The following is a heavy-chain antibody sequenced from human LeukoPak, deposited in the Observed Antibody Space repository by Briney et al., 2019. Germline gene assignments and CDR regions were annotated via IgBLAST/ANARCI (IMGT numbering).Heavy chain of an antibody. Sequence: EGSLRLSCAASGFTFSSYSMNWVRQAPGKGLEWVSSISSSSSYIYYADSVKGRFTISRDNAKNSLYLQMNSLRAEDTAVYYCARTTVTAGRTNWFDPWGQGTLVTVSS. CDR2: ISSSSSYI. CDR1: GFTFSSYS. CDR3: ARTTVTAGRTNWFDP. V-gene: IGHV3-21*01. J-gene: IGHJ5*02. D-gene: IGHD4-17*01.